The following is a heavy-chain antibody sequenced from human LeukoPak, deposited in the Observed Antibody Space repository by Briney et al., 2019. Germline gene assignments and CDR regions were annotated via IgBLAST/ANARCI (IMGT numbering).Heavy chain of an antibody. D-gene: IGHD3-22*01. Sequence: GGSLRLSCTASGFTFGDYAMSWVRQAPGKGLEWVGFFRSKAYGGTTEYAASVKGRFTISRDDSKSIAYLQMNSLKTEDTAVYYCTRDLTDYYYDSSGYYYEGLSYFDYWGQGTLVTVSS. CDR3: TRDLTDYYYDSSGYYYEGLSYFDY. CDR2: FRSKAYGGTT. V-gene: IGHV3-49*04. J-gene: IGHJ4*02. CDR1: GFTFGDYA.